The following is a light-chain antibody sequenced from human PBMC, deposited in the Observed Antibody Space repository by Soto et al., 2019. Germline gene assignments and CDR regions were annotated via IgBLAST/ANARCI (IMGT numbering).Light chain of an antibody. J-gene: IGKJ1*01. CDR1: QSVSSY. CDR2: DAS. Sequence: EIVLTQSPATLSLSPVEIASRSFMASQSVSSYLAWYQQKPGQAPRLLIYDASNRATGIPARFSGSGSGTDFTLTVSSLQSEDFAVYYCQQYNNWPRTFGQGTKVDI. V-gene: IGKV3-11*01. CDR3: QQYNNWPRT.